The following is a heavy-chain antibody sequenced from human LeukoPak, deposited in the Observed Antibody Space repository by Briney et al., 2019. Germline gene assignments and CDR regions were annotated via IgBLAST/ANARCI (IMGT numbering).Heavy chain of an antibody. J-gene: IGHJ4*02. CDR2: ISSSSSYI. V-gene: IGHV3-21*01. CDR1: GFTFSSYS. D-gene: IGHD6-13*01. CDR3: ARGRGQLVPLGY. Sequence: PGGSLRLSCAASGFTFSSYSMNWVRQAPGKGLEWVSSISSSSSYIYYADSVKGRFTISRDNARNSLYLQMNSLRAEDTAVYYCARGRGQLVPLGYWGQGTLVTVSS.